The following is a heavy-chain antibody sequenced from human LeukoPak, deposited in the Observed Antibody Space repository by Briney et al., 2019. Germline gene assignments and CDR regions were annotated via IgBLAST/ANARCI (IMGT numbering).Heavy chain of an antibody. D-gene: IGHD3-10*01. CDR2: IIPILGIA. Sequence: ASVKVSCKASGGTFSSYANSWVRQAPGQGLEWMGRIIPILGIANYAQKFQGRVTITADKSTSTAYMELSSLRSEDTAVYYCAREDTMVRGVIITSNWFDPWGQGTLVTVSS. J-gene: IGHJ5*02. CDR1: GGTFSSYA. CDR3: AREDTMVRGVIITSNWFDP. V-gene: IGHV1-69*04.